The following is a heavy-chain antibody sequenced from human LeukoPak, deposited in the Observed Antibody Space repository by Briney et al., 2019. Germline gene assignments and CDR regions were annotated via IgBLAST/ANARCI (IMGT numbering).Heavy chain of an antibody. D-gene: IGHD3-22*01. CDR1: GYTFTSYY. J-gene: IGHJ3*02. V-gene: IGHV1-46*01. CDR2: INPSGGST. Sequence: ASVKVSCKASGYTFTSYYMHWARQSPGQGLEWMGIINPSGGSTSYAQKFQGRVTMTRDTSTSTVYMELSSLRSEDTAVYYCASFYDSGGYYHHDAFDIWGQGTMVTVSS. CDR3: ASFYDSGGYYHHDAFDI.